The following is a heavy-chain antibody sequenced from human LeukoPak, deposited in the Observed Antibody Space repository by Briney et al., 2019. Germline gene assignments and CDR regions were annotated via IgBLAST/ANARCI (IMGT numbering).Heavy chain of an antibody. CDR1: GFTFSSYE. J-gene: IGHJ5*02. CDR3: ARDWNSSGWYVGRHWFDP. V-gene: IGHV3-48*03. D-gene: IGHD6-19*01. Sequence: NPGGSLRLSCAASGFTFSSYEMTWVRQAPGKGLEWVSYISSSGSTIYYADSVKGRFTISRDNAKNSLYLQMNSLRAEDTAVYYCARDWNSSGWYVGRHWFDPWGQGTLVTVSS. CDR2: ISSSGSTI.